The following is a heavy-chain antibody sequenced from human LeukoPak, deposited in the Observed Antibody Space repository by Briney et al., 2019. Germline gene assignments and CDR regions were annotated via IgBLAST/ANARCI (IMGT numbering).Heavy chain of an antibody. J-gene: IGHJ1*01. CDR2: FHPSGTT. Sequence: PPETLSLICSVSGDFVINDNSIWSWIRQHPEKGLEWIGHFHPSGTTYYNPSLKSRLTISIDTSKNHFSLEMTSMTAADTAVYYCTRGADDYKTGSWGQGTLVTVSS. CDR1: GDFVINDNSI. D-gene: IGHD5-24*01. CDR3: TRGADDYKTGS. V-gene: IGHV4-31*02.